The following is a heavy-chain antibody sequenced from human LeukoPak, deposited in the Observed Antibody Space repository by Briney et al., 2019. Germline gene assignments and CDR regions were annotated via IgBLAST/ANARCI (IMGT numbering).Heavy chain of an antibody. Sequence: GGSLRLSCAASGFTFDDYTMHWVRQAPGKGLEWVSLISWDGTSTYYADSVKGRFIISRDNSKNSLYLQMNSLRTEDTALYYCEKDLKGSEGRGYFNYGAREPRVPVSS. V-gene: IGHV3-43*01. CDR3: EKDLKGSEGRGYFNY. D-gene: IGHD2-15*01. CDR2: ISWDGTST. J-gene: IGHJ4*02. CDR1: GFTFDDYT.